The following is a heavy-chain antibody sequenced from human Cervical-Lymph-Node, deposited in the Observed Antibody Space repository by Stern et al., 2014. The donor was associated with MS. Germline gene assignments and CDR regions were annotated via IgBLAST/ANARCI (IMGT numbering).Heavy chain of an antibody. D-gene: IGHD4-17*01. CDR1: GGTFRSSA. Sequence: VQLVESGAEVKRPGSSVKVSCRASGGTFRSSALTWVRQAPGHGPEWMGGIIPLVARTNYAQRFQGRVTITADESTSTAYMELSSLRFDDTAVYYCATDASTTVSPSLWDAFDVWGQGTMVTVSS. J-gene: IGHJ3*01. V-gene: IGHV1-69*01. CDR3: ATDASTTVSPSLWDAFDV. CDR2: IIPLVART.